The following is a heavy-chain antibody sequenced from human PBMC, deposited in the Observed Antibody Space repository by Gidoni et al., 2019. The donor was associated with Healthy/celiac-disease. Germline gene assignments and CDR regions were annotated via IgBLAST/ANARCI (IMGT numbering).Heavy chain of an antibody. D-gene: IGHD3-22*01. CDR2: ISSSSSTI. V-gene: IGHV3-48*02. Sequence: EVQLVESGGGLVQPGGSQRLSCAASGFTFSSYSMNWVRQAPGKGLECVSYISSSSSTIYYADSVKGRFTISRDNAKNSLYLQMNSVGDEDTAVYYCAREGDYDSSEGAFDIWGQGTMVTVSS. CDR3: AREGDYDSSEGAFDI. CDR1: GFTFSSYS. J-gene: IGHJ3*02.